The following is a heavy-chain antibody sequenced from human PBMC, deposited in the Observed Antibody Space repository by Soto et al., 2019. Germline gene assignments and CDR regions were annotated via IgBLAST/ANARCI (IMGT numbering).Heavy chain of an antibody. CDR1: GFTFSSYA. CDR3: AADYYDSGGYLY. V-gene: IGHV3-23*01. D-gene: IGHD3-22*01. CDR2: ISGSGGST. J-gene: IGHJ4*02. Sequence: GGSLRLSCAASGFTFSSYAMSWVRQAPGKGLEWVSAISGSGGSTYYADSVKGRFTISRDDSKNMLFLQMDSLTTEDTAVYYCAADYYDSGGYLYWGQGTLVTVSS.